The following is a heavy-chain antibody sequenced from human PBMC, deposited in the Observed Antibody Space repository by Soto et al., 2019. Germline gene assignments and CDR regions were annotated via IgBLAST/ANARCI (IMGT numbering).Heavy chain of an antibody. D-gene: IGHD6-6*01. CDR2: IWYDGNNK. J-gene: IGHJ5*02. Sequence: QVQLVEPGGGVVQPGRSLRLSCAASGFTFSNYGMHWVRQAPGKGLEWVALIWYDGNNKYYVDSVKGRFTISRDNSKNSLYLQLNRLRAEDTAVYYCARDCRTCSSSPWFDPWGQGTLVTVSS. V-gene: IGHV3-33*01. CDR3: ARDCRTCSSSPWFDP. CDR1: GFTFSNYG.